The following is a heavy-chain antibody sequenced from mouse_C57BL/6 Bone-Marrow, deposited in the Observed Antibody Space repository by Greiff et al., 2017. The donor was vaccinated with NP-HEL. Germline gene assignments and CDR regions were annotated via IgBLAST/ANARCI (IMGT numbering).Heavy chain of an antibody. J-gene: IGHJ2*01. V-gene: IGHV1-64*01. D-gene: IGHD1-1*01. CDR1: GYTFTSYW. CDR3: AREYYGSSPYFDY. Sequence: VQLQQPGAELVKPGASVKLSCKASGYTFTSYWMHWVKQRPGQGLEWIGMIHPNSGSTNYNEKFKSKATLTVDQSSSTAYMQLSSLTSDDSAVYYCAREYYGSSPYFDYWGQGTTLTVSS. CDR2: IHPNSGST.